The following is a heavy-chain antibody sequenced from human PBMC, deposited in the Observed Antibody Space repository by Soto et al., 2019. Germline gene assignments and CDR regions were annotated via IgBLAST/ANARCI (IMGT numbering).Heavy chain of an antibody. CDR1: CGSCSGYY. V-gene: IGHV4-34*01. CDR2: INHSGST. D-gene: IGHD6-6*01. CDR3: ARDSSSSGPGFDY. J-gene: IGHJ4*02. Sequence: SETLSLTCAVYCGSCSGYYWSWIRQPPGKGLEWIGEINHSGSTNYNPSLKSRVTISVDTSKNQFSLKLSSVTAADTAVYYCARDSSSSGPGFDYWGQGTLVTVSS.